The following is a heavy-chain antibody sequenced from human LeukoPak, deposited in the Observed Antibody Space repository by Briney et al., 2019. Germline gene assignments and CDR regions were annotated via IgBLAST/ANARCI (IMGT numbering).Heavy chain of an antibody. D-gene: IGHD1-26*01. Sequence: SVKVSCKASGSTFSNYAISWVRQAPGQGLEWMGGIIPILGTSNYAQKFQDRLTITADESTSTAYLELSSLTSADTAVYYCAREVSGTYCDYWGQGSLVTVSS. CDR2: IIPILGTS. V-gene: IGHV1-69*13. CDR3: AREVSGTYCDY. CDR1: GSTFSNYA. J-gene: IGHJ4*02.